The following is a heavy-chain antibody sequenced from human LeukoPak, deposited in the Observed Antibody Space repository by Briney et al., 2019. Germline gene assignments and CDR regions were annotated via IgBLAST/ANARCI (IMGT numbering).Heavy chain of an antibody. V-gene: IGHV3-43*02. D-gene: IGHD5-18*01. Sequence: PGESLRLSCAASGFTFDDYAMHWVRQAPGKGLEWVSLISENGGSTYYADSVKGRFTISRDNAKNSLFLQMNSLRDEDTAVYYCARDLRYSPGVFLDYWGQGTLVTVSS. CDR1: GFTFDDYA. CDR3: ARDLRYSPGVFLDY. J-gene: IGHJ4*02. CDR2: ISENGGST.